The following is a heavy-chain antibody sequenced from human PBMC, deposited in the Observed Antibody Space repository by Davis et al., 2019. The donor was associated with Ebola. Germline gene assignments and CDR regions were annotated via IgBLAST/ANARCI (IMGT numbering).Heavy chain of an antibody. CDR1: GRSFSDYY. CDR3: ARVNYDFWSGYANWFDP. V-gene: IGHV4-34*01. J-gene: IGHJ5*02. D-gene: IGHD3-3*01. CDR2: INHSGST. Sequence: SETLSLTCAVYGRSFSDYYWSWIRQPPGKGLEWIGEINHSGSTNYNPSLKSRVTISVDTSKNQFSLKLSSVTAADTAVYYCARVNYDFWSGYANWFDPWGQGTLVTVSS.